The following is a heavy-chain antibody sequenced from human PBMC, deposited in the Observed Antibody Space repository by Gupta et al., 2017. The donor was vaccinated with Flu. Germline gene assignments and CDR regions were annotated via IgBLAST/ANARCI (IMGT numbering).Heavy chain of an antibody. CDR3: ARGIAAAVDY. CDR1: GFTFSSYG. CDR2: IWYDGSNK. V-gene: IGHV3-33*01. D-gene: IGHD6-13*01. Sequence: QVQLVESGGGVVQPGRSLRLSCAASGFTFSSYGMHWVRQAPGKGLEWVAVIWYDGSNKYDADSVKGRFTISRDNSKNTLYLKMNSLRAEDTAVYYCARGIAAAVDYWGQGTLVTVSS. J-gene: IGHJ4*02.